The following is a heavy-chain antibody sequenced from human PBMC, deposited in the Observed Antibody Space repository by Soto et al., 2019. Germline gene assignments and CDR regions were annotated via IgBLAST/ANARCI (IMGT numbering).Heavy chain of an antibody. D-gene: IGHD2-2*01. CDR2: IIPIFGTA. V-gene: IGHV1-69*13. CDR1: GGTFSSYA. J-gene: IGHJ6*02. Sequence: ASVKVSCKASGGTFSSYAISWVRQAPGQGLEWMGGIIPIFGTANYAQKFQGRVTITADESTSTAYMELSSLRSEDTAVYYCARVMYQLLRNYYYYYGMDVWGQGTTVTVSS. CDR3: ARVMYQLLRNYYYYYGMDV.